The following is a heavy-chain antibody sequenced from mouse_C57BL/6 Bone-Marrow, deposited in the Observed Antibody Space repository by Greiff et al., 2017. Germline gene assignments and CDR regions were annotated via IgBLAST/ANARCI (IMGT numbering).Heavy chain of an antibody. CDR3: ARGTYYSPFAY. CDR2: INSDGGSS. Sequence: EVQLVESGGGLVQPGESLKLSCESNEYEFPSHDMSWVRKTPEKRLELVAAINSDGGSSSSPDTTARRFIISRDNTKKTLYLQMSSLMSEDTALYYCARGTYYSPFAYWGQGTLVAVSA. D-gene: IGHD1-1*01. V-gene: IGHV5-2*01. J-gene: IGHJ3*01. CDR1: EYEFPSHD.